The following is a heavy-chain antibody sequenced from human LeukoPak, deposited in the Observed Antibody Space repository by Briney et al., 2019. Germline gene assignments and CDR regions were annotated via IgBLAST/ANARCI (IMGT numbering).Heavy chain of an antibody. J-gene: IGHJ4*02. D-gene: IGHD1-1*01. CDR2: ISGDGGNK. V-gene: IGHV3-43*02. CDR1: GFSFHEHD. Sequence: GGSLRLSCAVSGFSFHEHDMHWVRQTPGKGLEWVSLISGDGGNKHYADSVKRRFTISRDNSKNLLSLQMNSVRGDDTAFDYCAKRSGSPHNFDYWGQGALVTVSS. CDR3: AKRSGSPHNFDY.